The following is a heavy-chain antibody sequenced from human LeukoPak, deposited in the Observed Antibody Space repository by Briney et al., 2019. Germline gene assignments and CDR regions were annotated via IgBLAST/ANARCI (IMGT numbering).Heavy chain of an antibody. V-gene: IGHV3-30*18. CDR2: TSYDGSKT. D-gene: IGHD6-6*01. CDR3: GKDRSSSGGNWFDP. Sequence: PGRSLRLSCAASGFTFSSYGMHWVRQAPGKGLEWVAVTSYDGSKTYYADSVKGRFTISRDNSKNTLYLQMNSLRGEDTAVYYCGKDRSSSGGNWFDPWGQGTLVTVCS. J-gene: IGHJ5*02. CDR1: GFTFSSYG.